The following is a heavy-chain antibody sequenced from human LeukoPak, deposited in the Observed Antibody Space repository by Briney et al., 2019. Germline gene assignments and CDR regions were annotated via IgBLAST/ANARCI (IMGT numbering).Heavy chain of an antibody. CDR2: IYYSGST. J-gene: IGHJ6*02. CDR1: GGSISSSSYY. Sequence: NASETLSLTCTVSGGSISSSSYYWGWIRQPPVKGLEWIGSIYYSGSTYYNPSLKSRVTISVDTSKNQFSLKLSSVTAADTAVYYCANLRTYYYGMDVWGQGTTVTVSS. V-gene: IGHV4-39*01. CDR3: ANLRTYYYGMDV.